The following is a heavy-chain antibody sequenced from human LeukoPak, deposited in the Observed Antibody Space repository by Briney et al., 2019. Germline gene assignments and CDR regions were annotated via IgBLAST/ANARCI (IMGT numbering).Heavy chain of an antibody. CDR2: IKSKTDGGTT. J-gene: IGHJ4*02. CDR1: GFHFSNAW. CDR3: TAEDIVVVPAARSY. Sequence: PGGSPRLSCAASGFHFSNAWMSWVRQAPGKGLEWVGRIKSKTDGGTTDYAAPVKGRFTISRDDSKNTLYLQTNSLKTEDTAVYYCTAEDIVVVPAARSYWGQGTLVTVSS. D-gene: IGHD2-2*01. V-gene: IGHV3-15*01.